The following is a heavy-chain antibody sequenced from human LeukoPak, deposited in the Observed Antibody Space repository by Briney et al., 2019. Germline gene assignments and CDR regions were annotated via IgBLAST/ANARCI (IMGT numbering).Heavy chain of an antibody. Sequence: ASVKVSCKASGYTFTSYGISWVRQAPGQGLEWMGWISAYNGNTNYAQKLQGRVTMTTDTSTSTAYMELRSLRSDDTAVYYCARVVVGYVYVWGSYRYSPYYYMDVWGKGTTVTISS. CDR2: ISAYNGNT. CDR1: GYTFTSYG. CDR3: ARVVVGYVYVWGSYRYSPYYYMDV. J-gene: IGHJ6*03. D-gene: IGHD3-16*02. V-gene: IGHV1-18*01.